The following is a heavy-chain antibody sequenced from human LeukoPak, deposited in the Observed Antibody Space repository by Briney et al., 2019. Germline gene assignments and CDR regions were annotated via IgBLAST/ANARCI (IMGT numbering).Heavy chain of an antibody. V-gene: IGHV4-59*11. Sequence: SETLSLTCTVSGGSISSHYWSWIRQPPGKGLEWIGYIYYSGSTNYNPSLKSRVTISVDTSKNQFSLKLSSVTAADTAVYYCARGSVFGDWFDPWGQGTLVTVSS. J-gene: IGHJ5*02. D-gene: IGHD3-16*01. CDR2: IYYSGST. CDR3: ARGSVFGDWFDP. CDR1: GGSISSHY.